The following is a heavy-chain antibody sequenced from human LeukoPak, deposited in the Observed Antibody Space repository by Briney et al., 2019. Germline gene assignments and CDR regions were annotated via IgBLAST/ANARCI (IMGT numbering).Heavy chain of an antibody. Sequence: HSGGSLRLSCAASGFTFSSYGMHWVRQAPGKGLEWVAFIRYDGSNKYYADSVKGRFTISRDNSKNTLYLQMNSLRAEDTAVYYCSAISSGSYFASFDYWGQGTLVTVSS. CDR1: GFTFSSYG. CDR2: IRYDGSNK. D-gene: IGHD1-26*01. CDR3: SAISSGSYFASFDY. J-gene: IGHJ4*02. V-gene: IGHV3-30*02.